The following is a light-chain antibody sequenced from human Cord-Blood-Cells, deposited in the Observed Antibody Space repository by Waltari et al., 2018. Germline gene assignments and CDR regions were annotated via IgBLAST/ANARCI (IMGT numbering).Light chain of an antibody. CDR1: QSVSSSY. Sequence: EIVLTQSPGTLSLSPWDRATLSCRASQSVSSSYLAWYQQKPGQAPRLLIYGASSRATGIPDRFSGSGSGTDFTLTISRLEPEDFAVYYCQQYGSSQFTFGPGTKVDIK. CDR2: GAS. CDR3: QQYGSSQFT. J-gene: IGKJ3*01. V-gene: IGKV3-20*01.